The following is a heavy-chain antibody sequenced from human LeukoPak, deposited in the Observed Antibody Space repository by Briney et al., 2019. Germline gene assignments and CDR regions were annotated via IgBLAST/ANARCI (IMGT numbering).Heavy chain of an antibody. V-gene: IGHV3-74*01. D-gene: IGHD3-3*01. CDR2: ILSDGSST. Sequence: GGSLRLSCAASEFTFSTYWMHWVRQAPGKGLVWVSRILSDGSSTSYADSVKGRFTISRDNAKNTLYLQMNSLRAEDTAVYYCARRVVSYGMDVWGQGTTVTVSS. J-gene: IGHJ6*02. CDR1: EFTFSTYW. CDR3: ARRVVSYGMDV.